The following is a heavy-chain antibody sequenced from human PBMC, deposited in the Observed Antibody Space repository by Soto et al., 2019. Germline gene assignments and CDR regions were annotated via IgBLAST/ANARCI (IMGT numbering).Heavy chain of an antibody. V-gene: IGHV3-21*01. CDR3: VTHYSCDTSARISPFDT. CDR1: GFTFSRYS. D-gene: IGHD2-21*01. Sequence: GGSLRLSCAASGFTFSRYSMTWVRQTPGKGLEWVSSITTSSDVYYADSLKGRFTTSRANAKNSLYLQMNSLRVVDTAVYYCVTHYSCDTSARISPFDTWGRGTMVTVSS. J-gene: IGHJ3*02. CDR2: ITTSSDV.